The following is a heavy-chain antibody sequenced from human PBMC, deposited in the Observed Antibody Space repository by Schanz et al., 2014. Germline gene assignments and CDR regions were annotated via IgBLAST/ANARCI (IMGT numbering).Heavy chain of an antibody. J-gene: IGHJ3*01. CDR3: TRDRGALINHNDALDL. CDR2: TSTDGTKT. Sequence: VQLVEYGGGLVQPGESLRLSCAASGFTFSGYGMHWVRQAPGQGLEKVAVTSTDGTKTYYAASVRGRFTISRDNSKNTVYLQMNSLRSEDTAVYYCTRDRGALINHNDALDLWGQGTMVSVSS. V-gene: IGHV3-30*03. D-gene: IGHD3-16*01. CDR1: GFTFSGYG.